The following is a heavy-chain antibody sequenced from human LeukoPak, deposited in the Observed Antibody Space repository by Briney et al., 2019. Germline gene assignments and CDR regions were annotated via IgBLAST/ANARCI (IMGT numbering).Heavy chain of an antibody. CDR3: AKTQNIVVGAFDI. J-gene: IGHJ3*02. Sequence: GGSLRLSCDASGFTFNYYNMNWVRQAPGKGLEWVSAISGSGSSTYYADSVKGRFTISRDNSKNTLFLQMNSLRAEDTAVFYCAKTQNIVVGAFDIWGQGTMVTVSS. D-gene: IGHD2-15*01. CDR1: GFTFNYYN. V-gene: IGHV3-23*01. CDR2: ISGSGSST.